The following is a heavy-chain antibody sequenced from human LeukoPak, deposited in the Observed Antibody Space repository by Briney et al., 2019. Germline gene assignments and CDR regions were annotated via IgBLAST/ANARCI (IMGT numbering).Heavy chain of an antibody. J-gene: IGHJ1*01. CDR1: GGTLSSYA. Sequence: SVKVSCKASGGTLSSYAISWVRQAPGQGLEWMGRIIPILGIANYAQKFQGRVTITTDKSTSTAYMELSSLRSEDTAVYYCARDDGDCSSTSCLSERWGQGTLVTVSS. V-gene: IGHV1-69*04. CDR3: ARDDGDCSSTSCLSER. CDR2: IIPILGIA. D-gene: IGHD2-2*01.